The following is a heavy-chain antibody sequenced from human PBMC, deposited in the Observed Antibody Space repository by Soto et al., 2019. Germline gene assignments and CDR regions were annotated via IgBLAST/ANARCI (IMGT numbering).Heavy chain of an antibody. J-gene: IGHJ6*03. CDR2: VITVLGIT. D-gene: IGHD2-2*01. CDR3: ARDYCSTNSCHLRPYYYFMDV. Sequence: QVQLVQSGAEVKKPGSSVKVSCKASGGTLSSYTISWVRQAPGQGLEWMGRVITVLGITNYAQKFQGRVTITADKSTSTAYMELSSLRSEDTAVYYCARDYCSTNSCHLRPYYYFMDVWGKGTTVTVSS. V-gene: IGHV1-69*08. CDR1: GGTLSSYT.